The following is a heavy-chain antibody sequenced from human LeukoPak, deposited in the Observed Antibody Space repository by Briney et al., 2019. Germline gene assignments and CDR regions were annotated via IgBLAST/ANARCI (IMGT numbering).Heavy chain of an antibody. V-gene: IGHV3-23*01. CDR2: ISGSGGST. CDR3: AKWMSRVQAFDI. Sequence: PGGSLRLSCAASGFTFSSYAMSWVRQAPGKGLEWVSAISGSGGSTYYADSVKGRFTISRDNSKSTLYLQMNSLRADDTAIYYCAKWMSRVQAFDIWGQGTMVTVS. J-gene: IGHJ3*02. D-gene: IGHD2-2*03. CDR1: GFTFSSYA.